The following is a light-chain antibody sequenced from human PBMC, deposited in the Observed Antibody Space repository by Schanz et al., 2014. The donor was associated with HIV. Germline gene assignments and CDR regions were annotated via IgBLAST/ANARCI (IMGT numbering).Light chain of an antibody. J-gene: IGKJ2*01. Sequence: EIVLTQSPATLSLSPGEGVTLSCRASQSVSSSYLAWYQQKPGQAPRLLMYDASSRATGIPDRFSGSGSGTDFTLTISRLEPEDFAVYYCQQYGSSKYTFGQGTKVEIK. CDR3: QQYGSSKYT. CDR1: QSVSSSY. CDR2: DAS. V-gene: IGKV3-20*01.